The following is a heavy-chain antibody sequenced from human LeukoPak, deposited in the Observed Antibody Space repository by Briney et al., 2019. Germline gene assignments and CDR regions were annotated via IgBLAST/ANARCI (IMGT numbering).Heavy chain of an antibody. CDR1: GGSISSGSYY. CDR2: IYTSGIT. V-gene: IGHV4-61*02. CDR3: AREVEGYSYGSLVRYYYYMDV. Sequence: SQTLSLTCTVSGGSISSGSYYWSWIRQPAGKGLEWIGRIYTSGITNYNPSLKSRVTISVDTSKNQFSLRLSSVTAADTAVYYCAREVEGYSYGSLVRYYYYMDVWGKGTTVTVSS. J-gene: IGHJ6*03. D-gene: IGHD5-18*01.